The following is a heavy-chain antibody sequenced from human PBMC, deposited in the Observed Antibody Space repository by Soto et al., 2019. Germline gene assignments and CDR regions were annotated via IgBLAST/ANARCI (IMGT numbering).Heavy chain of an antibody. D-gene: IGHD2-15*01. CDR2: IFYSGST. V-gene: IGHV4-39*01. CDR1: GGSISSSSYH. Sequence: PSETLSLTYTVSGGSISSSSYHWGWIRQPPGKGLEWIGSIFYSGSTYYNPSLKSRVTISVDTSKNQFSLKLSSVTAADTAVYYCARHLTYCSAGSCYSDFPYYGMDVWGQGT. CDR3: ARHLTYCSAGSCYSDFPYYGMDV. J-gene: IGHJ6*02.